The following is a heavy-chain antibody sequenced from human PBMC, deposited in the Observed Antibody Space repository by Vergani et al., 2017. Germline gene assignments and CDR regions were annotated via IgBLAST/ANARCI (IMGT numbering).Heavy chain of an antibody. Sequence: EVQLVESGGGLVQPGGSLRLSCAASGFTFSSYWMSWVRQAPGKGLEWVANIKQDGSEKYYVDSVKGRFTIYRDTAKNSLYLQMDSLRAEDTALYYCAGWNLPGGGMDVWGQGTTVTVSS. D-gene: IGHD1-1*01. J-gene: IGHJ6*02. V-gene: IGHV3-7*01. CDR1: GFTFSSYW. CDR2: IKQDGSEK. CDR3: AGWNLPGGGMDV.